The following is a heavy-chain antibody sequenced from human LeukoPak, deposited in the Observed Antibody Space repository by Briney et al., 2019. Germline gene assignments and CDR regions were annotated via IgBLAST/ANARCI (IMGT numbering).Heavy chain of an antibody. CDR1: GYTFTGYY. V-gene: IGHV1-69*13. D-gene: IGHD1-1*01. Sequence: ASVKVSCKASGYTFTGYYMHWVRQAPGQGLEWMGGIIPIFGTANYAQKFQGRVTITADESTSTAYMELSSLRSEDTAVYYCARQGAGTTFYFDYWGQGTLVTVSS. CDR2: IIPIFGTA. J-gene: IGHJ4*02. CDR3: ARQGAGTTFYFDY.